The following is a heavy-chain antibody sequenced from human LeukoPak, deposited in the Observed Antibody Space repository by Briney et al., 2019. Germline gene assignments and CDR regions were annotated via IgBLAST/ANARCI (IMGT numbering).Heavy chain of an antibody. J-gene: IGHJ1*01. Sequence: GGSLRLSCAASGFTFSSYWMHWVRQAPGKGLVWVSRINSDGSSTSYADSVKGRSTISRDNSKNTLYLQMNSLRAEDTAVYYCAKDYSNYGPEYFQHWGQGTLVTVSS. CDR1: GFTFSSYW. V-gene: IGHV3-74*01. D-gene: IGHD4-11*01. CDR2: INSDGSST. CDR3: AKDYSNYGPEYFQH.